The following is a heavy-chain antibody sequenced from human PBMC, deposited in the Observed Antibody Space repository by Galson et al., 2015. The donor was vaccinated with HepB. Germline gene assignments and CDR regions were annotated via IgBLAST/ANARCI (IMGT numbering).Heavy chain of an antibody. J-gene: IGHJ4*02. CDR1: GFTFSGSA. D-gene: IGHD2-15*01. CDR3: TRHRHSSLPFDY. V-gene: IGHV3-73*01. Sequence: SLRLSCAASGFTFSGSAMHWVRQASGKGLEWVGRIRSKANSYATAYAASVKGRFTISRDDSKNTAYLQMNSLKTEDTAVYYCTRHRHSSLPFDYWGQGTLVTVSS. CDR2: IRSKANSYAT.